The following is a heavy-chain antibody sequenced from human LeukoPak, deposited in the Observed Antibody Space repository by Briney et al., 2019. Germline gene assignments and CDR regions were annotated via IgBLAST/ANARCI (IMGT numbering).Heavy chain of an antibody. CDR1: GYSISSGYY. V-gene: IGHV4-38-2*02. Sequence: KASETLSLTCTVSGYSISSGYYWGWIRQPPGKGLEWIGEINHSGSTNYNPSLKSRVTISVDTSKNQFSLKLSSVTAADTAVYYCARRHDFWSGYYGFDYWGQGTLVTVSS. J-gene: IGHJ4*02. CDR2: INHSGST. D-gene: IGHD3-3*01. CDR3: ARRHDFWSGYYGFDY.